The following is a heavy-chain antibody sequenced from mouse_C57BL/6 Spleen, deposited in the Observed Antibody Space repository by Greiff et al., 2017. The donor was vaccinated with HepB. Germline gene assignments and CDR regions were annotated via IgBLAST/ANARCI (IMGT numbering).Heavy chain of an antibody. V-gene: IGHV14-1*01. CDR2: IDPEDGDT. Sequence: EVQLQQSGAELVRPGASVKLSCTASGFNIKDYYMHWVKQRPEQGLEWIGRIDPEDGDTEYAPKFQGKATMTADTSSNTAYLKLSSLTSEDTAVYYCTRGDYGGDAMDYWGQGTSVTVSS. CDR1: GFNIKDYY. J-gene: IGHJ4*01. CDR3: TRGDYGGDAMDY. D-gene: IGHD2-4*01.